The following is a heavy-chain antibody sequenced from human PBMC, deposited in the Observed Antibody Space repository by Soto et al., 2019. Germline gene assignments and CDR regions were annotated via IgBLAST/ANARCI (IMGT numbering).Heavy chain of an antibody. CDR2: IIPIFGTA. CDR3: ATVAARPAYYYYGMDV. D-gene: IGHD6-6*01. CDR1: GGTFSSYA. Sequence: QVQPVQSGAEVKKPGSSVKVSCKASGGTFSSYAISWVRQAPGQGLEWMGGIIPIFGTANYAQKFQGRVTITADESTSTAYMELSSLRSEDTAVYYCATVAARPAYYYYGMDVWGQGTTVTVTS. V-gene: IGHV1-69*01. J-gene: IGHJ6*02.